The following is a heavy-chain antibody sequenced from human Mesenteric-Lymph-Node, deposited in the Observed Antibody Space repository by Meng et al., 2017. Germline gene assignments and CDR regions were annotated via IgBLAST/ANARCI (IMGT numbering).Heavy chain of an antibody. CDR2: INPNSGGT. D-gene: IGHD3-10*01. Sequence: ASVKVSCKASGYTFTGYYMHWVRQAPGQGLEWMGRINPNSGGTNYAQKFQGRVTMTRDTSISTAYMELSSLRSEDTAVYYCARVHYYGSGSAYYYYGMDVWGQGTTVTVSS. V-gene: IGHV1-2*06. CDR1: GYTFTGYY. J-gene: IGHJ6*02. CDR3: ARVHYYGSGSAYYYYGMDV.